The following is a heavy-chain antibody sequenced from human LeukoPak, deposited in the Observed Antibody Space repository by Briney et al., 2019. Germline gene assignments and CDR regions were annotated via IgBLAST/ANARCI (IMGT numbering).Heavy chain of an antibody. V-gene: IGHV3-30*18. CDR3: AKDRHIAAHGYFQH. Sequence: GGSLRLSCAASGFTFSSYGMHWVRQAPGKGLEWVAVISYDGSNKYYADSVKGRFTISRDNSKNTLYLQMNSLRAEDTAVYYCAKDRHIAAHGYFQHWGQGTLVTVSS. J-gene: IGHJ1*01. CDR1: GFTFSSYG. CDR2: ISYDGSNK. D-gene: IGHD6-13*01.